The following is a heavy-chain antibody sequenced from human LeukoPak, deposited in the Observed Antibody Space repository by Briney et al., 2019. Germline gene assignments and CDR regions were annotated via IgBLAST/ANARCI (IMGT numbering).Heavy chain of an antibody. CDR2: IYSGGFT. D-gene: IGHD3-10*01. J-gene: IGHJ6*02. CDR1: GFTVSGNY. V-gene: IGHV3-53*01. Sequence: GGSLRLSCAASGFTVSGNYMTWVRQAPGKGLEWVSVIYSGGFTYYADSVKGRFTISRDNSKNMSYLQMNSLRAEDTAVYYCARDYYDSGSVWGQGTTVTVSS. CDR3: ARDYYDSGSV.